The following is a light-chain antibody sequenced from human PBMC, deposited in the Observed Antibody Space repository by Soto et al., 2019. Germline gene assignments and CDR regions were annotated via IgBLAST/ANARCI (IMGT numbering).Light chain of an antibody. CDR3: QHYVTWPLT. Sequence: EIVMTQSPATLSVSPGERATLSCRASHTVSSSLAWYQQKPGQAPRLLIHGASTRATGFPARFSGSRSGAEFTLTISSLQSEDFAVYYCQHYVTWPLTFGGGTKVDIK. CDR2: GAS. J-gene: IGKJ4*01. CDR1: HTVSSS. V-gene: IGKV3-15*01.